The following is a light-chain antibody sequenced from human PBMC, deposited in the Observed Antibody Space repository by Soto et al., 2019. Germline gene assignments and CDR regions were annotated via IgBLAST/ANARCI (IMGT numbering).Light chain of an antibody. V-gene: IGLV1-40*01. CDR3: QSYDSSLSGSYV. Sequence: QSVLTQPPSVSGAPGQRVTISCTGSSSNIGAGYDVHWYQQLPGTAPKLLIYVNNNRPSGVPDRFSGSKPGTSASLAITGLQAEDEADYYCQSYDSSLSGSYVFGTGTKVTVL. CDR2: VNN. J-gene: IGLJ1*01. CDR1: SSNIGAGYD.